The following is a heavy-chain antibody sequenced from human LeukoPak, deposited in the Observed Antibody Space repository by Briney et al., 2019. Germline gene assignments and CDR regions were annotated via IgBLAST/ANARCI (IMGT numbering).Heavy chain of an antibody. J-gene: IGHJ6*03. CDR2: IYSGGST. D-gene: IGHD3-10*01. Sequence: GGSLRLSCAASGFTVSSNYMSWVRQAPGKGLEWVSVIYSGGSTYYADSVKGRFTISRDNSKNTLYLQMNSLRAEDTAVYYCARDLPGKYGSGSCHVPHYMDVWGKGTTVTISS. CDR3: ARDLPGKYGSGSCHVPHYMDV. CDR1: GFTVSSNY. V-gene: IGHV3-66*01.